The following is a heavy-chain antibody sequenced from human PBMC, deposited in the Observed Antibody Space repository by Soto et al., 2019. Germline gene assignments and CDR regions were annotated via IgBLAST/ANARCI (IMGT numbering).Heavy chain of an antibody. V-gene: IGHV3-33*01. CDR1: GFTFSSYG. D-gene: IGHD3-10*01. Sequence: PGGSLRLSCAASGFTFSSYGMHWVRQAPGKGLEWVAVIWYDGSNKYYADSVKGRFTISRDNSKNTLYLQMNSLRAEDTAVYYCARDSRITMVRGVPDAFDIWGQGTMVTVSS. CDR3: ARDSRITMVRGVPDAFDI. CDR2: IWYDGSNK. J-gene: IGHJ3*02.